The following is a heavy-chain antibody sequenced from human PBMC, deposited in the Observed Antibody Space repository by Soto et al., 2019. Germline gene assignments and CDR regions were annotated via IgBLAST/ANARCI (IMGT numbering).Heavy chain of an antibody. Sequence: EVQLVESGGGLVQPGGSLRLSCVASGIPVSSNYMTWVRQAPGKGLEWVSVLHSGGDTYYANSVKGRFTISRHDSTNTVFLQRTSMLAEDKAVYYCARDGPYYYASRMDVWGQGTTVSVSS. CDR3: ARDGPYYYASRMDV. J-gene: IGHJ6*02. CDR1: GIPVSSNY. CDR2: LHSGGDT. D-gene: IGHD3-10*01. V-gene: IGHV3-53*04.